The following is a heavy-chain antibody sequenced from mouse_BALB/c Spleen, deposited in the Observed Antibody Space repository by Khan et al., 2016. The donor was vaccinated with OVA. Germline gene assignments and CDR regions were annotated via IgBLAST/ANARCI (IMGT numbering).Heavy chain of an antibody. Sequence: QVQLKESRPGLVAPSQSLSITCTVSGFSLSNYGIHWVRQPPGKGLEWLGVIWTGGITNYNSALMSRLIISKDNSKSQVFLKMNRLQTDDTAIYYCARSYDYDVGGFAYWGQGTLVTVSA. CDR2: IWTGGIT. CDR1: GFSLSNYG. J-gene: IGHJ3*01. D-gene: IGHD2-4*01. CDR3: ARSYDYDVGGFAY. V-gene: IGHV2-9*02.